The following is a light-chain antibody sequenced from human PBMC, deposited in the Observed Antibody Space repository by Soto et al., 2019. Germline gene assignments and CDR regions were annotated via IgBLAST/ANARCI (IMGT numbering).Light chain of an antibody. J-gene: IGKJ4*01. CDR3: QQSFSTPLT. CDR2: AAS. Sequence: DIHVTQSPSSLSASVGDRVSIACRASQSISSSVSWYQQKPGKAPKLLIYAASSLQSGVPSRFSGSGSGTDFTLTISSLQPEDFATYYCQQSFSTPLTFGGGTKVDIK. V-gene: IGKV1-39*01. CDR1: QSISSS.